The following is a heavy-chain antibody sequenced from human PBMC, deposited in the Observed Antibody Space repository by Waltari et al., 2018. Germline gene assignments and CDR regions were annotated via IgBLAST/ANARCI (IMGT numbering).Heavy chain of an antibody. D-gene: IGHD6-19*01. CDR3: ARRQYSSFEY. Sequence: QVQLQESGPGLVKPSQTLSLTCTISGGSISSGPYYWSWIRQHPGKGLEWIGYIYHRGDTYYNPSLKSRVTISADRSKSQFSLKLRSVTAADTAVYYCARRQYSSFEYWGQGTLVTVSS. V-gene: IGHV4-30-4*08. CDR1: GGSISSGPYY. CDR2: IYHRGDT. J-gene: IGHJ4*02.